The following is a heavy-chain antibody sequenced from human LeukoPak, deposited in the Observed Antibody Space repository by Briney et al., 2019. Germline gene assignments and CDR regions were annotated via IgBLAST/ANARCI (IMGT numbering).Heavy chain of an antibody. J-gene: IGHJ4*02. CDR3: ARDLSGVALGY. CDR2: IIPIFGTA. Sequence: SVKVSCKASGGTFSSYAISWVRQAPGEGLEWMGGIIPIFGTANYAQKFQGRVTITADKSTSTAYMELSSLRSEDTAVYYCARDLSGVALGYRGQGTLVTVSS. D-gene: IGHD3-10*01. CDR1: GGTFSSYA. V-gene: IGHV1-69*06.